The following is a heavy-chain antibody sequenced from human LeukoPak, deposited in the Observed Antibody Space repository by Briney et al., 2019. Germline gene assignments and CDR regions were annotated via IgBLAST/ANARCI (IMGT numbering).Heavy chain of an antibody. V-gene: IGHV1-18*01. CDR3: ARNIVVVPAAIFDYYYYYMDV. CDR2: ISAYNGNT. Sequence: ASVKVSCKASGYTFTSYGISWVRQAPGQGLEWMGWISAYNGNTNYAQKLQGRVTMTTDKSSSAAYMELRSLRSDDTAVYYCARNIVVVPAAIFDYYYYYMDVWGKGTTVTVSS. J-gene: IGHJ6*03. CDR1: GYTFTSYG. D-gene: IGHD2-2*02.